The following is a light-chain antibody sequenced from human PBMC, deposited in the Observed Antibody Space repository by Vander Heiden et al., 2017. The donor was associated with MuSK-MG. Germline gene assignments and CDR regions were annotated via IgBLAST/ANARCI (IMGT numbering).Light chain of an antibody. Sequence: DIQMTQSPSSLSASVGDRLTITCRASHSIPSGLDWYQQKPGKAPKLLIYSASSLQSGVPSRFSGSGSGTDFTLTISRLQLEDFATYYCQQNDSKPMTFGQGTKVEIK. CDR2: SAS. CDR3: QQNDSKPMT. CDR1: HSIPSG. J-gene: IGKJ1*01. V-gene: IGKV1-39*01.